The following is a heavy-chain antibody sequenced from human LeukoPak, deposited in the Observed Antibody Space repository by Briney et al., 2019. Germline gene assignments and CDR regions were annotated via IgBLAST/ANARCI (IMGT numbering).Heavy chain of an antibody. J-gene: IGHJ4*02. CDR2: INPNSGGT. V-gene: IGHV1-2*04. Sequence: ASVKVSCKASGYTFTGYYMHWVRQAPGQGLEWMGWINPNSGGTNYAQKFQGWVTMTRDTSISTAYMELSRLRSDDTAVYYCARSHILTGYYPYYFDYWGQGTLVTASS. CDR3: ARSHILTGYYPYYFDY. CDR1: GYTFTGYY. D-gene: IGHD3-9*01.